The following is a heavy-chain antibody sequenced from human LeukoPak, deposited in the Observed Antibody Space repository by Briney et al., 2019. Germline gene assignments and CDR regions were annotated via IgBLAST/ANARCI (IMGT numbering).Heavy chain of an antibody. Sequence: GESLKISCKGFGDSFTSYWISWVRQMPGKGLEWMGRIDPSDSYTNYSPSFQGHVTISADKSISTAYLQWSSLKASDTAMYYCARHTYYDILTGYWESPYYFDYWGQGTLVTVSS. CDR3: ARHTYYDILTGYWESPYYFDY. V-gene: IGHV5-10-1*01. CDR2: IDPSDSYT. J-gene: IGHJ4*02. D-gene: IGHD3-9*01. CDR1: GDSFTSYW.